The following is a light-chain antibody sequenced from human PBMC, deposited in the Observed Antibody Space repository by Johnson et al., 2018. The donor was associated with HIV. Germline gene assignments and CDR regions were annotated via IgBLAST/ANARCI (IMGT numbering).Light chain of an antibody. CDR2: DNN. CDR1: SSNIGNNY. J-gene: IGLJ1*01. Sequence: QPVLTQPPSVSAAPGQKVTISCSGTSSNIGNNYVSWYQQFTGTAPKLVIHDNNKRPSGIPDRFSGSKSGTSATLGITGLQTGDEADYYCGTWDSSLSDWGANYVFGTGTKVTVL. V-gene: IGLV1-51*01. CDR3: GTWDSSLSDWGANYV.